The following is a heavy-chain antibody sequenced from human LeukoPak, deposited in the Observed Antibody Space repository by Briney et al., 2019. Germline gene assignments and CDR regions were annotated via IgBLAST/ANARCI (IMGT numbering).Heavy chain of an antibody. Sequence: GGSLRLSCATSGFSFSSYAMSWVRQAPGKGLEWVSAMSSSDDGRYYAASVRGRFTTSRDTSRSTLYLQMNSLRAEDAAVYYCAKAPVTSCRGAFCYPFDYWGQGTLVTVSS. CDR3: AKAPVTSCRGAFCYPFDY. J-gene: IGHJ4*02. V-gene: IGHV3-23*01. D-gene: IGHD2-15*01. CDR2: MSSSDDGR. CDR1: GFSFSSYA.